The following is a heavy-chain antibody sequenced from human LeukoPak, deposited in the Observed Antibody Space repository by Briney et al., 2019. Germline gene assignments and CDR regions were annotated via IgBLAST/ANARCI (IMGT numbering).Heavy chain of an antibody. J-gene: IGHJ3*02. V-gene: IGHV3-30*02. D-gene: IGHD2-15*01. CDR2: IRYDGSNK. CDR3: LGVVVVAATPKAFDI. Sequence: PGGSLRLSCAASGFTFSSYGMHWVRQAPGKGLEWVAFIRYDGSNKYYADSVKGRFTISRDNSKNTLYLQMNSLRAEDTAVYYCLGVVVVAATPKAFDIWGQGTMVTVSS. CDR1: GFTFSSYG.